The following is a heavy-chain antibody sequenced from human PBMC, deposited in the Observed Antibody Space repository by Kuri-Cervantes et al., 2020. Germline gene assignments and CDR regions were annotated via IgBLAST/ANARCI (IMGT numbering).Heavy chain of an antibody. CDR3: ARAEDWGTPWCFDL. Sequence: GESLKISCAASGFTFRLYAMHWVHQAPGKGPEWVAVISYDGSNKHYADSVKGRFTISRDNSKNTKNTLYLQMNSLRSEDTAVYYCARAEDWGTPWCFDLWGRGTLVTVSS. CDR2: ISYDGSNK. D-gene: IGHD7-27*01. J-gene: IGHJ2*01. V-gene: IGHV3-30*01. CDR1: GFTFRLYA.